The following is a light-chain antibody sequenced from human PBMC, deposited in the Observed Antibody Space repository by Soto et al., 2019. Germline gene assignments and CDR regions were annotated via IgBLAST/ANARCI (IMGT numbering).Light chain of an antibody. Sequence: QSALTQPASVSGSPGQSITISCTGTSSDVGGDYNYVSWYQQHPGKAPKLMIYDVTKRPSGVSNRFSGSKSGNTAPLTISGLQAEDEADYFCSSYTSSSIFVVFGGGTQLTVL. CDR2: DVT. V-gene: IGLV2-14*01. CDR1: SSDVGGDYNY. CDR3: SSYTSSSIFVV. J-gene: IGLJ2*01.